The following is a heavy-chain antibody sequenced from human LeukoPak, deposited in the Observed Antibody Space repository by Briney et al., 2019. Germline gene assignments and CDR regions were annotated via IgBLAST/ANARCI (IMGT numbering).Heavy chain of an antibody. V-gene: IGHV3-23*05. D-gene: IGHD2-15*01. Sequence: GGSLRLSCAASGFTFSSYVMGWVRQDPGKGLQWVSIINGSGSFTSYADSVKGRLTISRDNSKNTLYLQMNSLRAEDTAVYYCAKAEGYCSGTWCFRWFDRWGQGTLVTVSS. CDR3: AKAEGYCSGTWCFRWFDR. CDR2: INGSGSFT. CDR1: GFTFSSYV. J-gene: IGHJ5*02.